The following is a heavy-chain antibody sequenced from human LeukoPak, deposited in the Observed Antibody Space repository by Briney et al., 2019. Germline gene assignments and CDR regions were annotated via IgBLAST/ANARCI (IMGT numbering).Heavy chain of an antibody. D-gene: IGHD7-27*01. V-gene: IGHV3-30*02. CDR3: AKDANWGCDY. CDR1: GFTFSAYG. Sequence: GGSLGLSCAASGFTFSAYGMHWVRQAPGKGLEWVAYIAFDGSYTYCADSVKGRFTISRDNSKNTLNLQMSSLRGEDTAVYFCAKDANWGCDYWGQGALVTVSS. CDR2: IAFDGSYT. J-gene: IGHJ4*02.